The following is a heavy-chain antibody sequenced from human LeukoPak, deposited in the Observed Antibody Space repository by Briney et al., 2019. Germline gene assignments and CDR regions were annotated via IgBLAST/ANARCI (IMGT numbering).Heavy chain of an antibody. J-gene: IGHJ1*01. CDR2: ISRNGRNT. D-gene: IGHD6-19*01. CDR1: GFTLSSYS. CDR3: ARVDSGSACAS. Sequence: PGGSLRLSCAASGFTLSSYSMHWVRQAPRKGLEFVSAISRNGRNTYYGNSVKGRFTISRDISKNTLHLQMGSLRPEDMAVYYCARVDSGSACASWGQGILVTVSS. V-gene: IGHV3-64*01.